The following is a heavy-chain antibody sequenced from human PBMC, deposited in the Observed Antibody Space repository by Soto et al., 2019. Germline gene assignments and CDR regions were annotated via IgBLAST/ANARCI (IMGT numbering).Heavy chain of an antibody. J-gene: IGHJ4*02. CDR1: GGSISSYY. Sequence: QVQLQESGPGLVKPSETLSLTCTVSGGSISSYYWSWIRQSPGKGLEWIGHIYYSGSTNYNPSLMSRVTISVATSKNQFSLKLRSVTAADTAVYYCASRRAAAATLDSWGPGTLVTVSS. V-gene: IGHV4-59*08. CDR3: ASRRAAAATLDS. CDR2: IYYSGST. D-gene: IGHD6-13*01.